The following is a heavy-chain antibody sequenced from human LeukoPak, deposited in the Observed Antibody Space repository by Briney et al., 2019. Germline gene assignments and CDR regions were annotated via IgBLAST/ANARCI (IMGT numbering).Heavy chain of an antibody. CDR3: AKDARIAVAGMQFID. Sequence: GGSLRLSCAASGFTLSSYGMHRVRQAPGKGLEWVAVISYDGSNKYYADSVKGRFTISRDNSKNTLYLQMNSLRAEDTAVYYCAKDARIAVAGMQFIDWGQGTLVTVSS. J-gene: IGHJ4*02. V-gene: IGHV3-30*18. CDR1: GFTLSSYG. D-gene: IGHD6-19*01. CDR2: ISYDGSNK.